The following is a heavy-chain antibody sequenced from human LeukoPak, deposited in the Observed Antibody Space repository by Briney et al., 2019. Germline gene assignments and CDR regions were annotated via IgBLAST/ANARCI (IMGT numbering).Heavy chain of an antibody. CDR2: VSNDGNNK. CDR1: GFTFSTYG. J-gene: IGHJ4*02. V-gene: IGHV3-30*18. CDR3: AKDRLNYGLDY. D-gene: IGHD3-10*01. Sequence: GGSLRLSCAASGFTFSTYGMHWVRQDPGKGLEWVAVVSNDGNNKFYADSVKGRFTISRDNSKNTLYLQMNSLRVEDTAVYYCAKDRLNYGLDYWGQGTLFTVSS.